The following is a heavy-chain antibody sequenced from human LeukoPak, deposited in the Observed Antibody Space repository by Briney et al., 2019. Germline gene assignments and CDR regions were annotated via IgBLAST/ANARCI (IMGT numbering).Heavy chain of an antibody. D-gene: IGHD3-10*01. Sequence: ASAKVSCKASGYTFTTYDINWVRQATGQGLEWMGWMNPNSGNTGYAQKFQGRVTMTRNTSISTAYMELSSLRSEDTAVYYCARAPHYYGSRRYNSFDPWGQGTLVTVSS. CDR3: ARAPHYYGSRRYNSFDP. CDR2: MNPNSGNT. CDR1: GYTFTTYD. J-gene: IGHJ5*02. V-gene: IGHV1-8*01.